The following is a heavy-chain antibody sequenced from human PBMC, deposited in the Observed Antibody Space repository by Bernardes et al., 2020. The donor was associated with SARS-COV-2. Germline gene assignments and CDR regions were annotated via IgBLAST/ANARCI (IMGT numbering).Heavy chain of an antibody. Sequence: GGSLRLSCAASGFTFDDYAMHWVRQAPGKGLEWVSGISWNSGSIGYADSVKGRFTISRDNAKNSLYLQMNSLRAEDTALYYCAKLPYGSGSYFYGMDVWGQGTTVTVSS. CDR3: AKLPYGSGSYFYGMDV. V-gene: IGHV3-9*01. CDR2: ISWNSGSI. D-gene: IGHD3-10*01. J-gene: IGHJ6*02. CDR1: GFTFDDYA.